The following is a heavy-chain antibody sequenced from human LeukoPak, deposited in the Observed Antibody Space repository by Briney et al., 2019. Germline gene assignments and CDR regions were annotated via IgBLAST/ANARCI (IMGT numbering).Heavy chain of an antibody. V-gene: IGHV4-59*01. CDR2: IYYSGST. CDR3: ARGIYCSSASCYYYFDY. CDR1: GASISSYY. J-gene: IGHJ4*01. Sequence: SETLSLTCTVSGASISSYYWSWIRQPPGKGLEWIGYIYYSGSTNYNPSLKSRVTISVDTSKNQFSLKLSSVTAADTAVYYCARGIYCSSASCYYYFDYWGHGTLVTVSS. D-gene: IGHD2-2*01.